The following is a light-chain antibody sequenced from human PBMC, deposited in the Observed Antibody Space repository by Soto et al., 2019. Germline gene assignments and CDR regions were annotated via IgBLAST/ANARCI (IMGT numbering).Light chain of an antibody. CDR2: SND. CDR1: SFNIGFNY. Sequence: QSVLTQPPSASGTPGQTVTISCSGSSFNIGFNYVYWYQQLPGMAPKLLIHSNDERPSGVPDRFSGSKSGTSASLAISGLQSEDEADYYCAAWDDSLNGWVFGGGTKLTVL. J-gene: IGLJ3*02. CDR3: AAWDDSLNGWV. V-gene: IGLV1-44*01.